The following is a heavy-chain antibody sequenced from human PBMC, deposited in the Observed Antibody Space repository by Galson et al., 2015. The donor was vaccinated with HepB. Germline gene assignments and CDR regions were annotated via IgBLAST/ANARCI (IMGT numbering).Heavy chain of an antibody. V-gene: IGHV3-15*01. Sequence: SLRLSCAASGFSLSDYWMSWVRQAPEKGLEWIGRIRSKGDGGTADYAANVKGRFTISKDDSKNTLFLQINSLKIEDTAVYYCVIEVPSGFDPWGQGTLVTVSS. J-gene: IGHJ5*02. CDR2: IRSKGDGGTA. CDR1: GFSLSDYW. CDR3: VIEVPSGFDP.